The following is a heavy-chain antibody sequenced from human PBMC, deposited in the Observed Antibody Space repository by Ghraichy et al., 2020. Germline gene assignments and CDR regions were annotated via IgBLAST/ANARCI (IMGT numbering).Heavy chain of an antibody. Sequence: ASVKVSCKASGYTFTGYYMHWVRQAPGQGLEWMGWINPNSGGTNYAQKFQGRVTMTRDTSISTAYMELSRLRSDDTAVYYCARDGRYSGYDGPTGDFDYWGQGTLVTVSS. J-gene: IGHJ4*02. D-gene: IGHD5-12*01. CDR3: ARDGRYSGYDGPTGDFDY. CDR2: INPNSGGT. V-gene: IGHV1-2*02. CDR1: GYTFTGYY.